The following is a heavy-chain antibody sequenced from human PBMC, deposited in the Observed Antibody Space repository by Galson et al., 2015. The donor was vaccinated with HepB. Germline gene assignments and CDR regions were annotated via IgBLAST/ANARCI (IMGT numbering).Heavy chain of an antibody. J-gene: IGHJ4*02. D-gene: IGHD3-22*01. CDR2: ISDRT. V-gene: IGHV3-23*01. CDR3: TKDSSSGYPHYFDY. CDR1: GFIFSNYA. Sequence: ALRLSCAASGFIFSNYAMTWVRQAAGKGLEGVSTISDRTYYADSVKGRFTISRDNSKNTLYLQMNSLRADDTAVYYCTKDSSSGYPHYFDYWGQGTLVTVSS.